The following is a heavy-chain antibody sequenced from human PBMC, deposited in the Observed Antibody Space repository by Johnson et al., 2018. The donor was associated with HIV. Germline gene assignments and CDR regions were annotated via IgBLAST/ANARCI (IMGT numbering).Heavy chain of an antibody. CDR3: ATDVPSAPYYNAFDI. Sequence: VQLVESGGGLVQPGGSLRLSCAASGFTFNNAWMSWVRQAPGKGLEWVGRIKSKTDGGTTDYAAPVKGRFTISREDSKNTLYLQMNSLKTEDTAVYYCATDVPSAPYYNAFDIWSQGTMVTVSS. V-gene: IGHV3-15*01. D-gene: IGHD1-26*01. J-gene: IGHJ3*02. CDR2: IKSKTDGGTT. CDR1: GFTFNNAW.